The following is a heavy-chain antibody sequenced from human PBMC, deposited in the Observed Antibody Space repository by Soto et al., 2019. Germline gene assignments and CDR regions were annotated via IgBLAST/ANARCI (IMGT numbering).Heavy chain of an antibody. Sequence: LRLSCAASGFTFSSYGMHWVRQAPGKGLEWVAVISYDGSNKYYADSVKGRFTISRDNSKNTLYLQMNSLRAEDTAVYYCAKDVSYYGSGTHPDYWGQGTLVTVSS. CDR1: GFTFSSYG. CDR2: ISYDGSNK. V-gene: IGHV3-30*18. D-gene: IGHD3-10*01. J-gene: IGHJ4*02. CDR3: AKDVSYYGSGTHPDY.